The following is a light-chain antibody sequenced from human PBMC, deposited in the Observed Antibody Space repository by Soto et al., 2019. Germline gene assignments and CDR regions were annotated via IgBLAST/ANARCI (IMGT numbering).Light chain of an antibody. Sequence: AIRMTQSPSSFSASTGDRVTITCRASQGISSYLAWYRQKPGKAPKLLISAASTLQSGVPSRFSGSGSGTDFTLTISCLQSEDFATYYCQQYYSYPYTFGQGPKLEIK. CDR3: QQYYSYPYT. CDR1: QGISSY. J-gene: IGKJ2*01. V-gene: IGKV1-8*01. CDR2: AAS.